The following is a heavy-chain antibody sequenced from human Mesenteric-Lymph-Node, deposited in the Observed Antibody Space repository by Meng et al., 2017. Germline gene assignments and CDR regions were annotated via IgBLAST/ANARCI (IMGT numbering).Heavy chain of an antibody. CDR1: GGSTSSGGYY. CDR2: IYYSGST. J-gene: IGHJ4*02. D-gene: IGHD6-19*01. V-gene: IGHV4-31*03. Sequence: VPLQGAGPGRVRPSQTSSPPFPVSGGSTSSGGYYWSWIRQHPGKGLEWIGYIYYSGSTYYNPSLKSRVTISVDTSKNQFSLNLRSVTAADTAVYYCARVSSGWDYFDYWGQGTLVTVSS. CDR3: ARVSSGWDYFDY.